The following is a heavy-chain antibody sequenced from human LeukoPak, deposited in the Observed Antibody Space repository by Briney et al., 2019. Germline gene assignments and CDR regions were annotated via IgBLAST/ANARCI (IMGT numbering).Heavy chain of an antibody. D-gene: IGHD4-23*01. Sequence: GGSLRLSCAASGFIFNDYYMDWVRQAPGKGLEWVGRSRNRANSYTTVYAASVKGRFTVSRDDSKDSLYLEMNSLKTEDTAVYYCARKSPQETTVGPYWYLGLWGRGTLVTVSS. CDR2: SRNRANSYTT. CDR1: GFIFNDYY. CDR3: ARKSPQETTVGPYWYLGL. V-gene: IGHV3-72*01. J-gene: IGHJ2*01.